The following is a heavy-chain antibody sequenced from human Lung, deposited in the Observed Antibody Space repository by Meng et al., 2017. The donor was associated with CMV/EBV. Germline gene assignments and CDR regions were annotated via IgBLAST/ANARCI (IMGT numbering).Heavy chain of an antibody. D-gene: IGHD2-21*01. CDR3: ARDMATLSYSAMDD. Sequence: GFTFSGYSMHGVRQAPGQGLECVAFISYDGCTEYYADSVRGRFSITRDNSKKTLYVHMNSLRPRDTGIYYYARDMATLSYSAMDDWGQRTTVXVSS. V-gene: IGHV3-30*04. CDR1: GFTFSGYS. J-gene: IGHJ6*02. CDR2: ISYDGCTE.